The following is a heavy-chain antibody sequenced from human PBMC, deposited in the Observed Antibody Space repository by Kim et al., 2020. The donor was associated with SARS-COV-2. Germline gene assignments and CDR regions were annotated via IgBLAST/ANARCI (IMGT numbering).Heavy chain of an antibody. CDR1: GFTFSSYD. J-gene: IGHJ6*03. V-gene: IGHV3-13*01. Sequence: GGSLRLSCAASGFTFSSYDMHWVRQATGKGLEWVSAIGTAGDTYYPGSVKGRFTISRENAKNSLYLQMNSLRAGDTDVYYCARDRCSGGSCYHYMDVWGEGTTITGSS. D-gene: IGHD2-15*01. CDR2: IGTAGDT. CDR3: ARDRCSGGSCYHYMDV.